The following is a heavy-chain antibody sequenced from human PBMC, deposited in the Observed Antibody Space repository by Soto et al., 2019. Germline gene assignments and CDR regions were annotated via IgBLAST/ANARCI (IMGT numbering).Heavy chain of an antibody. CDR2: IWYDGSNK. V-gene: IGHV3-33*01. D-gene: IGHD3-16*02. CDR3: ARATSVRLGRGSSFYFDY. CDR1: GFTFSSYG. J-gene: IGHJ4*02. Sequence: GGSLRLSCAASGFTFSSYGMHWVRQAPGKGLEWVAVIWYDGSNKYYADSVKGRFTISRDNSKNTLYLQMNSLRAEDTAVYYCARATSVRLGRGSSFYFDYWGQGTLVTVSS.